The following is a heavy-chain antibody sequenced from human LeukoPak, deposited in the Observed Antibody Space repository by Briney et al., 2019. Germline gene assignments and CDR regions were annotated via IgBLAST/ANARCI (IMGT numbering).Heavy chain of an antibody. CDR1: GGSISSSSYY. CDR3: ARRVVGFDP. V-gene: IGHV4-39*01. Sequence: SETLSLTCTVSGGSISSSSYYWGWIRQPPGKGLEWIGSIYYSGSTYYNPSLKSRVTISVDTSKNQFSLKLSSVTAADTTVYYCARRVVGFDPWGQGILVTVSS. CDR2: IYYSGST. J-gene: IGHJ5*02.